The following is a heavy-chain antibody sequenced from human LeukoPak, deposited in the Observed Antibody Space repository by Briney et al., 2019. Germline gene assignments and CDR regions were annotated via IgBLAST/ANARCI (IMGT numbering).Heavy chain of an antibody. J-gene: IGHJ4*01. Sequence: PGGSLRLSCAASGFTFISYGMQWVRQAPGKGLVWVSRISNGGSDMSYADSVKGRFTISRDNAKNTLYLQMKSLRAEDTAVYYCARELPREVTLDYWGQGTPVTVSS. D-gene: IGHD2-21*02. CDR2: ISNGGSDM. V-gene: IGHV3-74*01. CDR1: GFTFISYG. CDR3: ARELPREVTLDY.